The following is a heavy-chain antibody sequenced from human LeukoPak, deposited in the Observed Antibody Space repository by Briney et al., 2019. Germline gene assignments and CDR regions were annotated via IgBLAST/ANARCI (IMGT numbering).Heavy chain of an antibody. CDR1: GGSFIGYY. J-gene: IGHJ4*02. CDR3: ARVPLRFLEPFDY. D-gene: IGHD3-3*01. V-gene: IGHV4-34*01. Sequence: SETLSLTCAVYGGSFIGYYWSWVRQPPGKGLEWIGEINHSGGANYNPSLKSRVTISADTPKSQFSLKLGSVTAADTAVYYCARVPLRFLEPFDYWGQGTLVTVSS. CDR2: INHSGGA.